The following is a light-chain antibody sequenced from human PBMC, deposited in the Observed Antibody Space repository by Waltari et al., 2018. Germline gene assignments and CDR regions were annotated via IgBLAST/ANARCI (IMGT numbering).Light chain of an antibody. CDR3: SAWDSDLRGYV. J-gene: IGLJ1*01. CDR1: SNNVGNQG. V-gene: IGLV10-54*04. Sequence: QAGLTQPPSVSKGLRQTATLSCTGNSNNVGNQGAAWLQQHQGQPPKLLSYRNNNRPSGISDRFSASRSGNTASLTITGLQSEDEADYYCSAWDSDLRGYVFGTGTKVTVL. CDR2: RNN.